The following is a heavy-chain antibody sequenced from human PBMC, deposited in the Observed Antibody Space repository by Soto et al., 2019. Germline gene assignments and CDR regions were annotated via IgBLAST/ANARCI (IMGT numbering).Heavy chain of an antibody. V-gene: IGHV3-11*06. J-gene: IGHJ4*02. CDR2: ITSSSTYT. CDR3: ARHGSYCFDD. CDR1: GFSFSDYY. D-gene: IGHD1-26*01. Sequence: QVXLVESGGGLVKPGGSLRLSCAASGFSFSDYYMSWXXXAPGKGLEWVSYITSSSTYTKYADSVRGRFAISRDNAKNSLYLQMNSLRAEDTAVYYCARHGSYCFDDWGQGTLVTVSS.